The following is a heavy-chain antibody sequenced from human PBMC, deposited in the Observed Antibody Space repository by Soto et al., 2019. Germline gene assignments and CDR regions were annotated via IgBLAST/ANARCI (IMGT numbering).Heavy chain of an antibody. CDR2: ISAYNGNT. D-gene: IGHD2-2*01. V-gene: IGHV1-18*01. J-gene: IGHJ6*03. CDR1: GYTFTSYG. Sequence: ASVKVSCKASGYTFTSYGISWVRQAPGQGLEWMGWISAYNGNTNYAQKLQGRVTMTTDTSTSTAYMELRSLRSDDTAVYYCARSRGYCSSTSCYGYYYMDVWGKGTMVTVSS. CDR3: ARSRGYCSSTSCYGYYYMDV.